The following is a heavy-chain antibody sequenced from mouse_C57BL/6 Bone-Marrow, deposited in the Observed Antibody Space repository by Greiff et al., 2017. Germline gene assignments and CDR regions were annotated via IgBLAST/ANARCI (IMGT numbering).Heavy chain of an antibody. V-gene: IGHV3-6*01. CDR3: ARGEYYGSSYPFAY. CDR1: GYSITSGYY. CDR2: ISYDGSN. D-gene: IGHD1-1*01. Sequence: EVKLQESGPGLVKPSQSLSLTCSVTGYSITSGYYWNWIRQFPGNKLEWMGYISYDGSNHYNPSLKNRISITRDPYKNQFFLKLNSVTTEDTATYYCARGEYYGSSYPFAYWGQGTLVTVSA. J-gene: IGHJ3*01.